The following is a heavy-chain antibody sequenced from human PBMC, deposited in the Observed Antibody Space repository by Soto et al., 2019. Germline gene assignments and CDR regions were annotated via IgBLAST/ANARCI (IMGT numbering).Heavy chain of an antibody. J-gene: IGHJ4*02. CDR3: ARVGMLRFFDY. CDR1: GFIFSSYD. Sequence: EVQLVASGGGLVQPGGSLRLSCAASGFIFSSYDMHWVRQATGKGLEWVSAIGTAGDTYYPGSVKGRFTISRENAKNSLYLQMNSVRAGDTAVYYCARVGMLRFFDYWGEGTLVTVSS. CDR2: IGTAGDT. V-gene: IGHV3-13*04. D-gene: IGHD5-12*01.